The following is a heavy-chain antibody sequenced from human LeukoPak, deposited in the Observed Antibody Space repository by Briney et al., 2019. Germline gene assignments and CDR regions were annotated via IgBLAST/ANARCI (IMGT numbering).Heavy chain of an antibody. Sequence: PGGSLRLSCAASGLTFSSYGMHWVRQAPGKGLEWVAVIWYDGSNKYYADSVKGRFTISRDNSKNTLYLQMNSLRAEDTAVYYCAREPLGYCTNGVCYAFDYWGQGTLVTVSS. V-gene: IGHV3-33*01. CDR2: IWYDGSNK. CDR1: GLTFSSYG. J-gene: IGHJ4*02. D-gene: IGHD2-8*01. CDR3: AREPLGYCTNGVCYAFDY.